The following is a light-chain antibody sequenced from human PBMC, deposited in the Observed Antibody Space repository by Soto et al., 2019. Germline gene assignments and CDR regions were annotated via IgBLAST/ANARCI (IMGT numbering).Light chain of an antibody. J-gene: IGKJ1*01. CDR2: DVS. Sequence: EIVLTQSPATLSLSPGERATLSCRASQSVRSNLAWYQHKPGQAPRLLIYDVSNRATGIPGRFSGSGFGTDFNLTISNVEPEDFAVYYCQQRDNWPWTFGQGAKVEIK. V-gene: IGKV3-11*01. CDR1: QSVRSN. CDR3: QQRDNWPWT.